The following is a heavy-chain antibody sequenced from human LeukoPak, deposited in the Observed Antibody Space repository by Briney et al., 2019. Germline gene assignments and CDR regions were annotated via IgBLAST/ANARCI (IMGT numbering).Heavy chain of an antibody. CDR2: IYYSGST. D-gene: IGHD6-19*01. J-gene: IGHJ3*02. CDR1: GGSFSGYY. V-gene: IGHV4-59*01. CDR3: ARAHAKIAVAGSFTFDI. Sequence: SETLSLTCAVYGGSFSGYYWSWIRQPPGKGLEWVGYIYYSGSTNYNPPLKSRVTISVDTSKNQFSLKLSSVTAADTAVYYCARAHAKIAVAGSFTFDIWGQGKMVIVSS.